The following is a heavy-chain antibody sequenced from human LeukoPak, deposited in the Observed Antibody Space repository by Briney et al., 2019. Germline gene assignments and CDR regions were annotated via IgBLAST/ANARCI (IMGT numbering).Heavy chain of an antibody. CDR3: ARSLAVSGTGFDF. CDR1: GGSISSTNYY. CDR2: VYYGGST. D-gene: IGHD6-19*01. J-gene: IGHJ4*02. Sequence: SETLSLTCSVSGGSISSTNYYWGWIRQPPGKGLEWLGTVYYGGSTYHNPSLKSRLTISVDTSRNQFSLELNSVTAGDTAVYYCARSLAVSGTGFDFWGQGTLVTASS. V-gene: IGHV4-39*01.